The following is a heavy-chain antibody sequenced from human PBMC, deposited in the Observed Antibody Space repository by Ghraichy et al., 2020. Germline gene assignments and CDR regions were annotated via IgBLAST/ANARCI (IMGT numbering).Heavy chain of an antibody. Sequence: ASVKVSCKASGYTFTGYYMHWVRQAPGQGLEWMGRINPNSGGTNYAQKFQGRVTMTRDTSISTAYMELSRLRSDDTAVYYCARLSNYDYVHDAFDIWGQGTMVTVSS. CDR1: GYTFTGYY. J-gene: IGHJ3*02. CDR2: INPNSGGT. CDR3: ARLSNYDYVHDAFDI. V-gene: IGHV1-2*06. D-gene: IGHD3-16*01.